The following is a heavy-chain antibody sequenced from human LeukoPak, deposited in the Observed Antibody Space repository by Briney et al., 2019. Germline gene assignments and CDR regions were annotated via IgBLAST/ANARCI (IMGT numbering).Heavy chain of an antibody. D-gene: IGHD1-26*01. CDR2: ISAYNGNT. Sequence: ASVKVSCKASGYTFTSYGISWVRQAPGQGLEWMGWISAYNGNTNYAQKLQGRVTMTTDTSTSTAYMELRSLRSDDTAVYYCATGSWYHYYYGMDVWGQGTTVTVSS. CDR1: GYTFTSYG. J-gene: IGHJ6*02. CDR3: ATGSWYHYYYGMDV. V-gene: IGHV1-18*01.